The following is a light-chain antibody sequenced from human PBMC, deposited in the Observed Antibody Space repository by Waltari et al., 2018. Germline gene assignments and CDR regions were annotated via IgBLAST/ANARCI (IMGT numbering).Light chain of an antibody. CDR1: RNLLYSPTSKDL. J-gene: IGKJ2*01. CDR2: SAS. V-gene: IGKV4-1*01. Sequence: DIVMTQSPDSLVVSLGERATINCKSSRNLLYSPTSKDLLAWYQQKPGQPPKLLIYSASSREARVPARFTGSGSGTDVSLTISSLQAEDVAVYYCQQYYDTPYTFGQGTKLEIK. CDR3: QQYYDTPYT.